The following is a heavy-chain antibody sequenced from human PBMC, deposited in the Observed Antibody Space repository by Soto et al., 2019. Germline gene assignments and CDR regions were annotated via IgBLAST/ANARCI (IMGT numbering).Heavy chain of an antibody. CDR1: GYTFTSYG. Sequence: EASVKVSCKASGYTFTSYGISWVRQAPGQGLEWMGWISAYNGNTNYAQKLQGRVTMTTDTSTSTAYMKLRSLRSDDTAVFYCAREERNYPAPRDYWGQGTLVPVSS. V-gene: IGHV1-18*01. J-gene: IGHJ4*02. D-gene: IGHD1-7*01. CDR2: ISAYNGNT. CDR3: AREERNYPAPRDY.